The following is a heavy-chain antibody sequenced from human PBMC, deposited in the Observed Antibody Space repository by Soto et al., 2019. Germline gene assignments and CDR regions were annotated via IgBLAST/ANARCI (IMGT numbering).Heavy chain of an antibody. D-gene: IGHD3-22*01. V-gene: IGHV3-74*01. Sequence: AGGSLRLSCAASGFTFSSYWMHWVRQAPGKGLVWVSRINSDGSSTSYADSVKGRFTISRDNAKNTLYLQMNSLRAEDTAVYYCARGGSKRIVVVIKGNNWFDPWGQGTLVTVSS. CDR1: GFTFSSYW. CDR2: INSDGSST. CDR3: ARGGSKRIVVVIKGNNWFDP. J-gene: IGHJ5*02.